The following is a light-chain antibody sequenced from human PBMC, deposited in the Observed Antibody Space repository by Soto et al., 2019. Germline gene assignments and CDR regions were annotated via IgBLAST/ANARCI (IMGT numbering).Light chain of an antibody. Sequence: DTLLTQSPCTLTLSPGERATLSCRASQSVGTYLAWYQQKPGQAPRLLIYDASNRATGIAPRFRGSGSGTDFTLTISSVEHEDFAVYYCQQYNTCHLITFGPGTRLEIK. CDR3: QQYNTCHLIT. CDR1: QSVGTY. V-gene: IGKV3-11*01. J-gene: IGKJ5*01. CDR2: DAS.